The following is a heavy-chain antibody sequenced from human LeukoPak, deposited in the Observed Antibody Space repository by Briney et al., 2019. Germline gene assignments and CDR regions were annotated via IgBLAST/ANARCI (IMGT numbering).Heavy chain of an antibody. CDR1: GGSISSSSYY. D-gene: IGHD3-9*01. V-gene: IGHV4-61*05. CDR3: ARRALTGYYKGGAFDI. J-gene: IGHJ3*02. CDR2: IYYSGST. Sequence: PSETLSLTCTVSGGSISSSSYYWSWIRQPPGKGLEWIGYIYYSGSTNYNPSLKSRVTISVDTSKNQFSLKLSSVTAADTAVYYCARRALTGYYKGGAFDIWGQGTMVTVSS.